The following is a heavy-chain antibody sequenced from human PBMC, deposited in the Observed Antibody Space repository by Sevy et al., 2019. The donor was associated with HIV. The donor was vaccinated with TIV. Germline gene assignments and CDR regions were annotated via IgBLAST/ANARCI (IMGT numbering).Heavy chain of an antibody. CDR2: IKQDGSVK. Sequence: GGSLRLSCAASGFSLNSYWMSWVRQAPGKGLEWVDNIKQDGSVKYYVDSVKGRFTISRDNARNLLYLQMNSPRAEDTALYYCVRAIAADGSFWGQGTLVTVSS. D-gene: IGHD6-13*01. CDR1: GFSLNSYW. J-gene: IGHJ4*02. CDR3: VRAIAADGSF. V-gene: IGHV3-7*01.